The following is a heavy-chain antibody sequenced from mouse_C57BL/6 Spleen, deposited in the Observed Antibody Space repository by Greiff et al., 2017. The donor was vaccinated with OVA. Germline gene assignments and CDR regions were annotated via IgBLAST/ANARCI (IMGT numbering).Heavy chain of an antibody. V-gene: IGHV1-50*01. Sequence: QVQLKESGAELVKPGASVKLSCKASGYTFTSYWMQWVKQRPGQGLEWIGEIDPSDSYTNYNQKFKGKATLTVDTSSSTAYMQLSSLTSEDSAVYYCARAGLRQTDYWGQGTTRTVSS. D-gene: IGHD1-2*01. CDR1: GYTFTSYW. J-gene: IGHJ2*01. CDR2: IDPSDSYT. CDR3: ARAGLRQTDY.